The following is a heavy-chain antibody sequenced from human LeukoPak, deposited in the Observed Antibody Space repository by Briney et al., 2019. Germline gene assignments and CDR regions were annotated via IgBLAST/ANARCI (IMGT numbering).Heavy chain of an antibody. CDR1: GYTFTGYY. CDR2: INPNSGGT. D-gene: IGHD5-18*01. Sequence: ASVKVSCKASGYTFTGYYMHWVRQAPGQGLEWMGWINPNSGGTNYAQKFQGRVTMTRDTSVSPAYMELNRLRSDDTGVYYCARDTTMITYWFDPWGQGTLVTVSS. CDR3: ARDTTMITYWFDP. V-gene: IGHV1-2*02. J-gene: IGHJ5*02.